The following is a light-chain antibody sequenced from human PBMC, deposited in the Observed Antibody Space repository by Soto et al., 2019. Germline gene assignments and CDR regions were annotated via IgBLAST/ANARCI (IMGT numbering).Light chain of an antibody. CDR1: QSIGNW. CDR2: DAS. Sequence: DIQMTQSPSTLSASVGDRVTITCRASQSIGNWLAWYQQKPGRAPKLLIYDASSLQSRVSSRFSGSGSGTDFTLTISSLQPDDFATYYCQQYETYSPTFGQGTKVEIK. CDR3: QQYETYSPT. V-gene: IGKV1-5*01. J-gene: IGKJ1*01.